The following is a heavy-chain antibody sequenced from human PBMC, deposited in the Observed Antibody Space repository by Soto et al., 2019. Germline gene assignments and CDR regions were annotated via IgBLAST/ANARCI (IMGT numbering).Heavy chain of an antibody. CDR3: ARWVGGSMYNNSHKLDS. Sequence: GGSLRLSCAASGFTFSIYGMHWVRQAPGKGLEWVALIAYDGSKTYYADSVRGRFTISRDNSENTLYLQMNSLRAEDTAVYYCARWVGGSMYNNSHKLDSWGQGTLVTVYS. CDR2: IAYDGSKT. CDR1: GFTFSIYG. V-gene: IGHV3-30*03. D-gene: IGHD1-20*01. J-gene: IGHJ5*01.